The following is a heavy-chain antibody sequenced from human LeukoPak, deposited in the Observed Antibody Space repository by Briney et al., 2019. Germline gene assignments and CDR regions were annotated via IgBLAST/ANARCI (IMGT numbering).Heavy chain of an antibody. CDR3: ARASEIRADY. CDR2: IWFDGSNQ. Sequence: GRSLRLSCVASGFTFNKYGMHWVRQAPGKGLEWVAGIWFDGSNQFYADSVKGRFTISRDNSKNTLYLQMNSLRAEDTAVYYCARASEIRADYWGQGTLVTVSS. CDR1: GFTFNKYG. J-gene: IGHJ4*02. D-gene: IGHD3-3*02. V-gene: IGHV3-33*01.